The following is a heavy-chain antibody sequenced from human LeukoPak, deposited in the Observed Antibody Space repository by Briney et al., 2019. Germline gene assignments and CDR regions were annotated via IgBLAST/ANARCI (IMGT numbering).Heavy chain of an antibody. CDR1: GGSISSSSYY. CDR2: IYSSGST. Sequence: SETLSLTCTVSGGSISSSSYYWGWIRQPPGKGLEWIGSIYSSGSTYYNSSLKSRVTISVDTSKNLFSLKLSSVTAADTAVYYCARQGDSSGYQTSPGDYWGQGTLVTVSS. V-gene: IGHV4-39*01. CDR3: ARQGDSSGYQTSPGDY. J-gene: IGHJ4*02. D-gene: IGHD3-22*01.